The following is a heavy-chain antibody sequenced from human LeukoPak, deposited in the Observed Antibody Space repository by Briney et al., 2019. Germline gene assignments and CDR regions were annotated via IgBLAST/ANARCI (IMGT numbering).Heavy chain of an antibody. Sequence: SETLSLTCTVSGGSISSSSYYWGWIRQPPGKGLEWIGSIYYSGSTYYNPSLKSRVTISVDTSKNQFSLKLSSMTAADTAVYYCARVTRDTYYYDSSGYWGFDYWGQGTLVTVS. CDR2: IYYSGST. J-gene: IGHJ4*02. V-gene: IGHV4-39*07. CDR3: ARVTRDTYYYDSSGYWGFDY. D-gene: IGHD3-22*01. CDR1: GGSISSSSYY.